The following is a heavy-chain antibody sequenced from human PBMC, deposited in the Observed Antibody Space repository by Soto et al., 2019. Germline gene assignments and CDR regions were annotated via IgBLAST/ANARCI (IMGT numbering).Heavy chain of an antibody. Sequence: PGETLKISCKVSGYSFAGDWTTWVRQNRWKCLEWMGRIDPSDSQTYYSPSFRGHVTISVTKSITTVFLQWSSLRASDTAMYYCARQIYDSDTGPNFQYYFDSWGQGTPVTVSS. D-gene: IGHD3-22*01. CDR1: GYSFAGDW. J-gene: IGHJ4*02. CDR2: IDPSDSQT. CDR3: ARQIYDSDTGPNFQYYFDS. V-gene: IGHV5-10-1*01.